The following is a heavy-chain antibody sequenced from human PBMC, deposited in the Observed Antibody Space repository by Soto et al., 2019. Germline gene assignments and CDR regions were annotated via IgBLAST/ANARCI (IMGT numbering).Heavy chain of an antibody. J-gene: IGHJ6*02. Sequence: QVQLVQSGAEVKKPGASVKVSCKASGGTFSSYAISWVRQAPGQGLEWMGGSIPISDTTNYAKKFQGRVTSTADESTSTAYVELSSLRSEDTAVYYCATSRRSSISIEIYYYYPYGMDVWGQGTKVTVSS. CDR2: SIPISDTT. CDR3: ATSRRSSISIEIYYYYPYGMDV. CDR1: GGTFSSYA. D-gene: IGHD2-2*01. V-gene: IGHV1-69*01.